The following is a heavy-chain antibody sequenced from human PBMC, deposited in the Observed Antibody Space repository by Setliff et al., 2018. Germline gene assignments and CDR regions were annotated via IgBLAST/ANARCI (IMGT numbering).Heavy chain of an antibody. D-gene: IGHD1-26*01. Sequence: SETLSLTCSVSGASISSNYWSWIRQSPGKGLEWIGYLYYNGTTRFGPSLKSRATISLDTSRNQFFLRLTSVTAADTAVYYCASTPRRGLDIRTRVGAFDSWGQGTVVTVS. V-gene: IGHV4-59*01. CDR3: ASTPRRGLDIRTRVGAFDS. CDR1: GASISSNY. J-gene: IGHJ4*02. CDR2: LYYNGTT.